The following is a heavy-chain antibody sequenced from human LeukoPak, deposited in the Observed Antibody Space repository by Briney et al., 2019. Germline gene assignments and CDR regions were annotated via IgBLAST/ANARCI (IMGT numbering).Heavy chain of an antibody. V-gene: IGHV4-59*08. CDR1: GGSISSYY. CDR2: THDNGDT. CDR3: ARHGPIGPKRGYFDY. D-gene: IGHD1-26*01. J-gene: IGHJ4*02. Sequence: PSETLSLTCTISGGSISSYYWSWIRQPPGKGLEWIGYTHDNGDTSYNPSLKSRVTDSVDTSKNQFSLKLSSVTAADTAVYYCARHGPIGPKRGYFDYWGQGILVTVSS.